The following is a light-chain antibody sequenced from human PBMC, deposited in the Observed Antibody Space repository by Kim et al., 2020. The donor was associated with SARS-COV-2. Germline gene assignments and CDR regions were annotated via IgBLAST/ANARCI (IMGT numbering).Light chain of an antibody. V-gene: IGLV1-40*01. CDR1: SSNSGAGYD. CDR3: QSYDSSLSGYV. Sequence: RVTSSCTGSSSNSGAGYDVHWYQQLPGTAPKLLIYGNSNRPSGVPDRVSGSKSGTSASLAITGLQAEDEADYYCQSYDSSLSGYVFGTGTKVTVL. CDR2: GNS. J-gene: IGLJ1*01.